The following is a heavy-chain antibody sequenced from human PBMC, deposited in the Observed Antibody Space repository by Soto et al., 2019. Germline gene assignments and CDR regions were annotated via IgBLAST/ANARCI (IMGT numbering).Heavy chain of an antibody. CDR1: GFTLKSYE. J-gene: IGHJ6*02. CDR2: ITSSTRTT. V-gene: IGHV3-48*03. D-gene: IGHD3-10*01. CDR3: ARGNTSIQGDLSHYNGLDV. Sequence: DEQLVESGGGLVQSGGSLRLSCEASGFTLKSYEANWVRQAPGKGLEWISYITSSTRTTYYADSVKGRFTISRDNARKSVYLQMNSLRVEDTAIYYCARGNTSIQGDLSHYNGLDVWGQGTTVTVSS.